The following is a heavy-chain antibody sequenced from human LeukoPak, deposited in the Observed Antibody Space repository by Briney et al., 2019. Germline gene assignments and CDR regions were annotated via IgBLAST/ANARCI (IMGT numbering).Heavy chain of an antibody. CDR1: GFTFSSYS. CDR2: ISSSSSYI. V-gene: IGHV3-21*01. Sequence: PGGSLRLSCAASGFTFSSYSMNWVRQAPGKGLEWVSSISSSSSYIYYADSVKGRFTISRDNAKNSLYLQMNSLRAEDTAVYYCARGSVAGTVPFDYWGQGTLVTVSS. CDR3: ARGSVAGTVPFDY. D-gene: IGHD6-19*01. J-gene: IGHJ4*02.